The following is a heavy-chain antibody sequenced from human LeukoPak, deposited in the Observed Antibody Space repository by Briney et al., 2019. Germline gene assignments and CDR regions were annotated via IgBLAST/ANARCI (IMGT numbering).Heavy chain of an antibody. CDR2: IIPIFGTA. D-gene: IGHD2-2*01. J-gene: IGHJ4*02. CDR3: ARSLYCSSTSCDRFDY. V-gene: IGHV1-69*05. CDR1: GGTFISYA. Sequence: GASVKVSCKASGGTFISYAISWVRQAPGQGLEWMGGIIPIFGTANYAQKFQGRVTITTDESTSTAYMELSSLRSEDTAVYYCARSLYCSSTSCDRFDYWGQGTLVTVSS.